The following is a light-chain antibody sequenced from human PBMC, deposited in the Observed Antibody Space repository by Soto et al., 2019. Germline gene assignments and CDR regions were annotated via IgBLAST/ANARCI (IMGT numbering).Light chain of an antibody. CDR2: AAS. J-gene: IGKJ2*01. CDR3: QQYYSYLGT. CDR1: QGISSY. V-gene: IGKV1-8*01. Sequence: AIRMTQSPSSLSASTGDRVTITCRASQGISSYLAWYQQKPGIAPKLLIYAASTLQSGVPSRFSGSGSGTDFTLTISCLQSEDFATYYCQQYYSYLGTFGQGTKLEIK.